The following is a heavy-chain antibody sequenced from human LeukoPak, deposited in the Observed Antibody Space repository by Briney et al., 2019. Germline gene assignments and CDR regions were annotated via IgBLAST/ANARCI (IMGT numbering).Heavy chain of an antibody. CDR3: ARGSASWCCSSTSCYTSVAKCYYGMDV. V-gene: IGHV1-8*02. D-gene: IGHD2-2*02. J-gene: IGHJ6*02. CDR1: GYTFTGYY. Sequence: ASVKVSCKASGYTFTGYYMHWVRQAPGQGLEWMGWINPNSGNTGYAQKFQGRVTMTRNTSISTAYMELSSLRSEDTAVYYCARGSASWCCSSTSCYTSVAKCYYGMDVWGQGTTVTVSS. CDR2: INPNSGNT.